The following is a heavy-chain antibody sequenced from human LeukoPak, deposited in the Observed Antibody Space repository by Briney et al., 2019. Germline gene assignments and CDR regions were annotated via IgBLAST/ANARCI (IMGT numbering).Heavy chain of an antibody. CDR3: ASLRPRDMVVTAPAFDF. CDR2: IHYSGST. J-gene: IGHJ4*02. D-gene: IGHD2-15*01. V-gene: IGHV4-59*01. CDR1: GGSISSYY. Sequence: PSETLSLTCTVSGGSISSYYWSWIRQPPGKGLEWIGYIHYSGSTNYNPSLKSRVTISVDTSKNQFSLKLSSVTAADTAVYHCASLRPRDMVVTAPAFDFWGQGTLVTVSS.